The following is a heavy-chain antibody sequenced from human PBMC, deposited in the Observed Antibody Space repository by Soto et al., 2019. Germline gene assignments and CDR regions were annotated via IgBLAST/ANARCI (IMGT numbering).Heavy chain of an antibody. CDR1: GCSIGSSNW. CDR2: SYHSGNT. V-gene: IGHV4-4*02. Sequence: RXETLSLTCAVAGCSIGSSNWWSCVRQPPVEGLGWVGESYHSGNTNYNPSLKSRVTISVQNSKNQFSLKLSSVTAADTPVYYCASVRGYSCYDGDYWGQGSMVTVSS. D-gene: IGHD5-12*01. J-gene: IGHJ4*02. CDR3: ASVRGYSCYDGDY.